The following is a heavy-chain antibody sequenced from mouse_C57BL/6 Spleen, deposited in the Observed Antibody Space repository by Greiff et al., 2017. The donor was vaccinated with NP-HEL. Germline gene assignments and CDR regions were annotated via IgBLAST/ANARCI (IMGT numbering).Heavy chain of an antibody. D-gene: IGHD2-1*01. Sequence: DVKLVESGPGLVKPSQSLSLTCSVTGYSITSGYYWNWIRQFPGNKLEWMGYISYDGSNNYNPSLKNRISITRDTSKNQFFLKLNSVTTEDTATYYCARGGMGGNYDWFAYWGQGTLVTVSA. J-gene: IGHJ3*01. CDR3: ARGGMGGNYDWFAY. CDR2: ISYDGSN. CDR1: GYSITSGYY. V-gene: IGHV3-6*01.